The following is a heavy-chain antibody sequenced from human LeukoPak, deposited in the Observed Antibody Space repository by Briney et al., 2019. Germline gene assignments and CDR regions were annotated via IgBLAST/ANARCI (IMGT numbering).Heavy chain of an antibody. J-gene: IGHJ4*01. Sequence: GGSLRLSCAASGFNFINYSMNWVRQAPGKGLEWISYIGISSGNTKYADSVKGRFTISRDKARNSLYLQMNSLRVEDTAMYYCARDHRYAFDNWGHGTLVTVSS. V-gene: IGHV3-48*01. D-gene: IGHD5-12*01. CDR2: IGISSGNT. CDR3: ARDHRYAFDN. CDR1: GFNFINYS.